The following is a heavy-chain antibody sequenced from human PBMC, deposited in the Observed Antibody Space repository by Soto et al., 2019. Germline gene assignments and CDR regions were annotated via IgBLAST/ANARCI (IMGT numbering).Heavy chain of an antibody. CDR2: ILSNYNT. J-gene: IGHJ4*03. V-gene: IGHV3-23*05. CDR3: ARRVNGYFDY. Sequence: GGSLRLSCAASGFRFRDYTMSWVRQAPGKVLESISVILSNYNTYYTDSVRGRFTISRDSSKNMLYLEMNSLRAEDTAVYYCARRVNGYFDYWG. CDR1: GFRFRDYT.